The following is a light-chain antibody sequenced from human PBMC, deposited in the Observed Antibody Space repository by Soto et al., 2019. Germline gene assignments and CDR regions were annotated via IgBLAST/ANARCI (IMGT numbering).Light chain of an antibody. CDR3: SSYTSSSTYV. CDR2: EVS. Sequence: QSVLTQPASVSGSPGQSITISCTGTSSDIGNYNYVSWYQQYPAKAPKLMIYEVSYRPSGVSNRFSGSKSGNTASLTISGLQAEVEADYYCSSYTSSSTYVFGTGTKLTVL. CDR1: SSDIGNYNY. V-gene: IGLV2-14*01. J-gene: IGLJ1*01.